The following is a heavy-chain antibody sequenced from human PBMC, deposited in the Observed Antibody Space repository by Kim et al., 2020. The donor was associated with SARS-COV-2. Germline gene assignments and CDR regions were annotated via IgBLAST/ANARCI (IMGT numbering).Heavy chain of an antibody. CDR2: ISSSSSYI. CDR1: GFTFSSYS. D-gene: IGHD2-15*01. Sequence: GGSLRLSCAASGFTFSSYSMNWVRQAPGKGLEWVSSISSSSSYIYYADSVKGRFTISRDNAKNSLYLQMNSLRAEDTAVYYCARDGRYELLPYYGMDVWGQGTTVTVSS. J-gene: IGHJ6*02. CDR3: ARDGRYELLPYYGMDV. V-gene: IGHV3-21*01.